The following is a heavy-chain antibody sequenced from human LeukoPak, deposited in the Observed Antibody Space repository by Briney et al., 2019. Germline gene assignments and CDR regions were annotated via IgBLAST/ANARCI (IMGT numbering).Heavy chain of an antibody. CDR3: ARSGPGYCSSISCRPFDY. V-gene: IGHV4-34*01. CDR2: INHSGST. J-gene: IGHJ4*02. D-gene: IGHD2-2*01. Sequence: SETLSLTCAVYGGSFSGYYWSWIRQPPGKGLELIGEINHSGSTNYNPSLKSRVTISVDTSKNQFSLKLSSVTAADTAVYYCARSGPGYCSSISCRPFDYWGQGTLVTVSS. CDR1: GGSFSGYY.